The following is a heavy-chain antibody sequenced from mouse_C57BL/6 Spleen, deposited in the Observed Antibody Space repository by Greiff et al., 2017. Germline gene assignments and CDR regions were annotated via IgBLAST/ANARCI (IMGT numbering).Heavy chain of an antibody. D-gene: IGHD2-3*01. CDR2: ISSGGSYH. V-gene: IGHV5-6*01. CDR3: ARLKDDGYYVGLAY. J-gene: IGHJ3*01. Sequence: EVQLVESGGDLVKPGGSLQLSCAASGFTFSSYGMSWVRQTPDKRLEWVATISSGGSYHYYPDRVKGRFTISRDNAKNTLYLQMSSLKSEDTAMYYCARLKDDGYYVGLAYWGQGTLVTVSA. CDR1: GFTFSSYG.